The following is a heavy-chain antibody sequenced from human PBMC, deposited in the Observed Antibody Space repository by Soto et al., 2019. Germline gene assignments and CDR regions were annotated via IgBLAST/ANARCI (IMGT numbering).Heavy chain of an antibody. J-gene: IGHJ5*02. CDR3: ATSSRKHCRGGTCYENWFAP. CDR2: INPNVETT. D-gene: IGHD2-15*01. CDR1: GYTFISHF. Sequence: QVHLVQSGAEVRKPGASVKLSCKASGYTFISHFIHWVRQAPGQGLEWVGIINPNVETTGYARKFQGRVTMTRDTSTSTVYMELSSLRSDDTAVYYCATSSRKHCRGGTCYENWFAPWGQGTLVTVSS. V-gene: IGHV1-46*01.